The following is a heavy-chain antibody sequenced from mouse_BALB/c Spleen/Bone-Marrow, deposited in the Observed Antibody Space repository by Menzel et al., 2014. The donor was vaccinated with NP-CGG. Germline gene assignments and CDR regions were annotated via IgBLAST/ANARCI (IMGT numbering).Heavy chain of an antibody. CDR1: GYAISSYW. D-gene: IGHD2-3*01. CDR2: IYPGDGDT. CDR3: ARGRGWYLDY. J-gene: IGHJ2*01. Sequence: QVHLQQPGAELVRPGSSVKISCKASGYAISSYWMNWVKRRPGQGLEWIGQIYPGDGDTNYNGKFKGKATLTADKSSSTAYMQISSLTSEDSAVYFCARGRGWYLDYWGQGTTLTVSS. V-gene: IGHV1-80*01.